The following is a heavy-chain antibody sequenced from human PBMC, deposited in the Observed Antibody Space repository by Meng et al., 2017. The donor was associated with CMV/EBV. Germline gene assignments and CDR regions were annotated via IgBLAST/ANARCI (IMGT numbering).Heavy chain of an antibody. Sequence: SVKVSCKASGCTFSSYAISWVRQAPGQGLEWMGGIIPIFGTANYPQKFQGRVTITTDESTSTAYMELSSLRSEDTAVYYCARSIPDEAIPGQETGWFDPWGQGTLVTVSS. J-gene: IGHJ5*02. CDR2: IIPIFGTA. CDR1: GCTFSSYA. D-gene: IGHD2-2*02. CDR3: ARSIPDEAIPGQETGWFDP. V-gene: IGHV1-69*05.